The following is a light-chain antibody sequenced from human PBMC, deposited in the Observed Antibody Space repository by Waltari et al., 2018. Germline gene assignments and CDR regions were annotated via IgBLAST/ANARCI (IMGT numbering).Light chain of an antibody. CDR3: GSWDSSLSAV. Sequence: QSVLTQPPSVSAAPGQKVTISCSGSSSTIGNTYVSWYQQLPGTAPKLLIYDNNQRPSGIPDRFSGSKSGTSATLGITGLQTGDEADYYCGSWDSSLSAVFGGGTKLTVL. V-gene: IGLV1-51*01. CDR1: SSTIGNTY. CDR2: DNN. J-gene: IGLJ3*02.